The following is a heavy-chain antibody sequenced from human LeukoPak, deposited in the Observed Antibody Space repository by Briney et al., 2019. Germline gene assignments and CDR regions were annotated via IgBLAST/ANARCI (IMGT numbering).Heavy chain of an antibody. CDR2: IYTSGST. D-gene: IGHD6-19*01. CDR1: GGSISSYY. V-gene: IGHV4-4*07. J-gene: IGHJ3*02. Sequence: SETLSLTCTVSGGSISSYYWSWIRQPAGKGLEWIGRIYTSGSTNYNPSLKSRVTMSVDTSKNQFSLKLSSVTAADTAVYYCARDQVYSSGLNAFDIWGQGTMVTVSS. CDR3: ARDQVYSSGLNAFDI.